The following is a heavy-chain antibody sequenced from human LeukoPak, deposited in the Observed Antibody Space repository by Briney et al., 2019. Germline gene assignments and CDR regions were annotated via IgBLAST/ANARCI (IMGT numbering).Heavy chain of an antibody. CDR3: ARDSNDSSIPCFDY. CDR1: GGSIRNYY. J-gene: IGHJ4*02. CDR2: IYYRGST. D-gene: IGHD3-22*01. Sequence: PSETLSLTCTVSGGSIRNYYWSWIRQPPGKGLEWIGYIYYRGSTNYKSSLKSRITISVDTSKNQISLKLSSVTAADTAVYYCARDSNDSSIPCFDYWGQGSLVTVSS. V-gene: IGHV4-59*01.